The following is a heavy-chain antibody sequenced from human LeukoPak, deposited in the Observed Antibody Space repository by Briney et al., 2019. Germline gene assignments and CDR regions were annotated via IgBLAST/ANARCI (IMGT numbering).Heavy chain of an antibody. D-gene: IGHD3-22*01. Sequence: GGSLRLSCAASGFTFSNYGMNWVRQAPGKGLEWVSFISSSSSYIYYADSVKGRFTISRDNAKNSLYLRMNSLRAEDMAVYYCARNPYDYYDSSGFHWFDPWGQGTLVTVSS. V-gene: IGHV3-21*01. J-gene: IGHJ5*02. CDR1: GFTFSNYG. CDR3: ARNPYDYYDSSGFHWFDP. CDR2: ISSSSSYI.